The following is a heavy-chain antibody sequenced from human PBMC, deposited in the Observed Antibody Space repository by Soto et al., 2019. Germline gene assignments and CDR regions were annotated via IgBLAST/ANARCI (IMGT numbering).Heavy chain of an antibody. CDR2: IFYSGST. Sequence: SETLSLTCTVSGGSIRSYYWTWIRQPPGKGLECLGYIFYSGSTFYNPSLKTRVTISIHTSKSQFSLQLTSVTAADTALYYCARGAADTAMVDSWGQGTLVTVSS. V-gene: IGHV4-59*01. CDR1: GGSIRSYY. D-gene: IGHD5-18*01. J-gene: IGHJ4*02. CDR3: ARGAADTAMVDS.